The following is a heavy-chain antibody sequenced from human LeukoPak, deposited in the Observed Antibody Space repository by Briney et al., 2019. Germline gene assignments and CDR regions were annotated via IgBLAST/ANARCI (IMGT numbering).Heavy chain of an antibody. CDR2: INPNSGGT. V-gene: IGHV1-2*02. J-gene: IGHJ5*02. CDR3: ARPYFDLLDWFDP. CDR1: GYTFTGYY. Sequence: ASVKVSCKASGYTFTGYYMHWVRQAPGQELEWMGWINPNSGGTNYAQKFQGRVTMTRDTSISTAYMELSRLRSDDTAVYYCARPYFDLLDWFDPWGQGTLVTVSS. D-gene: IGHD3-9*01.